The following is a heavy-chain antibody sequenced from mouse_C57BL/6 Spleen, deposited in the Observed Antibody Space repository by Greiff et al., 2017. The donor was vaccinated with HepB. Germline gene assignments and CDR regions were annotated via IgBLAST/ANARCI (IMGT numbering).Heavy chain of an antibody. CDR2: INPGSGGT. D-gene: IGHD2-2*01. CDR1: GYAFTNYL. CDR3: ARRVVTYYFDY. V-gene: IGHV1-54*01. J-gene: IGHJ2*01. Sequence: QVQLQQSGAELVRPGTSVKVSCKASGYAFTNYLIEWVKQRPGQGLEWIGVINPGSGGTNYNEKFKGKATLTADKSSSTAYMQLSSLTSEDSAVYFCARRVVTYYFDYWGQGTTLTVSS.